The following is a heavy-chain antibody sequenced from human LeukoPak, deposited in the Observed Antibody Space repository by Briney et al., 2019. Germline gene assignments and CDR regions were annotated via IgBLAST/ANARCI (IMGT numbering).Heavy chain of an antibody. CDR3: TTDSIAVAGYSDY. CDR2: IKSKTDGGTT. CDR1: GFTFSNAW. D-gene: IGHD6-19*01. Sequence: PGGSLRLSCAASGFTFSNAWMSWVRQAPGKGLKWVGRIKSKTDGGTTDYAAPVKGRFTISRDDPKNTLYLQMNSLKTEDTAVYYCTTDSIAVAGYSDYWGQGTLVTVSS. V-gene: IGHV3-15*01. J-gene: IGHJ4*02.